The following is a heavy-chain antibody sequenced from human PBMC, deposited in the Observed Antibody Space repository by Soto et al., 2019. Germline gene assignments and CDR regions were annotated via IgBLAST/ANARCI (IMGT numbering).Heavy chain of an antibody. D-gene: IGHD4-17*01. CDR3: TTVDYGDPTGYYYFNQYYYYMDV. CDR1: GFTFSNAW. CDR2: IKSKTDGGTT. Sequence: PGGSLRLSCAASGFTFSNAWMSWVRQAPGKGLEWVGRIKSKTDGGTTDYAAPVKGRFTISRDDSKNTLYLQMNSLKTEDTAVYYCTTVDYGDPTGYYYFNQYYYYMDVWGKGTTVTVSS. V-gene: IGHV3-15*01. J-gene: IGHJ6*03.